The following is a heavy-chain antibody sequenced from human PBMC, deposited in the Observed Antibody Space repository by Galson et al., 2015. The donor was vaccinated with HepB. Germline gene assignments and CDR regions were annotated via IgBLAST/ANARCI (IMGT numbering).Heavy chain of an antibody. CDR3: ARGGGYCSGGSCYSEWFDP. CDR2: IIPIFGTA. V-gene: IGHV1-69*13. J-gene: IGHJ5*02. Sequence: SVKVSCKASGGTFSSYAISWVRQSPGQGLEWMGGIIPIFGTANYAQKFQGRVTITADESTSTAYMELSSLRSEDTAVYYCARGGGYCSGGSCYSEWFDPWGQGTLVTVSS. CDR1: GGTFSSYA. D-gene: IGHD2-15*01.